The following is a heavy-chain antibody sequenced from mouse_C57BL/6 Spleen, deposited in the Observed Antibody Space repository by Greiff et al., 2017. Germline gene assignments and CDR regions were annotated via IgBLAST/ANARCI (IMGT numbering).Heavy chain of an antibody. CDR3: ARSYYGSPWYFDV. J-gene: IGHJ1*03. V-gene: IGHV5-12*01. CDR1: GFTFSDYY. Sequence: VQLKESGGGLVQPGGSLKLSCAASGFTFSDYYMYWVRQTPEKRLEWVAYISNGGGSPYYPDTVKGRFTISRDNAKNTLYLQMSRLKSEDTAMYYCARSYYGSPWYFDVWGTGTTVTVSS. CDR2: ISNGGGSP. D-gene: IGHD1-1*01.